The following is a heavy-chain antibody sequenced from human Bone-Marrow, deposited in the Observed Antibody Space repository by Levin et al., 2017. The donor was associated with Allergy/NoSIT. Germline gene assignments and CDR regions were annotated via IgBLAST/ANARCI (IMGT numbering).Heavy chain of an antibody. J-gene: IGHJ4*02. CDR1: GFTFTRHA. CDR3: ARTRVGYCTPGSCHLDS. D-gene: IGHD2-15*01. V-gene: IGHV3-30*04. Sequence: PAGGSLRLSCAASGFTFTRHAMHWVRQAPGKGLEWMAVISYDGSDKYYADSVKGRFTISRDNSKSTLYLQMNRLRPEDTALYYCARTRVGYCTPGSCHLDSWGLGALVTVSS. CDR2: ISYDGSDK.